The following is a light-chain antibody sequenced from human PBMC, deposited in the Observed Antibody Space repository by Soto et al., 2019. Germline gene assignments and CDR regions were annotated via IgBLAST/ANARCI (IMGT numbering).Light chain of an antibody. CDR2: EVN. J-gene: IGLJ3*02. CDR1: SSDVGGYNF. Sequence: QSALTQPASVSGSPGQSITISCTGTSSDVGGYNFVSWYQQHPGKAPKLIIYEVNNRPSGVSHRFSGSKSGNTASLTISGLQAEDEAEYFCSSYTSSDTLVFGGGTKLTVL. V-gene: IGLV2-14*01. CDR3: SSYTSSDTLV.